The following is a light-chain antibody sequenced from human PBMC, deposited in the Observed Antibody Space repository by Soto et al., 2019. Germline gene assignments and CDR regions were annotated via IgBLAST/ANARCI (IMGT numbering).Light chain of an antibody. CDR2: EVS. J-gene: IGKJ5*01. V-gene: IGKV2D-29*02. Sequence: DIVMTQYLRFLSFASGQPASISCTSSHSLLHITGETFLFWYLQKPGQSPQLMIYEVSTRVSGVPDRVSVSESGTDFKREISRVENDDVRMYECMQSTQLPPTFGQGTRLQI. CDR3: MQSTQLPPT. CDR1: HSLLHITGETF.